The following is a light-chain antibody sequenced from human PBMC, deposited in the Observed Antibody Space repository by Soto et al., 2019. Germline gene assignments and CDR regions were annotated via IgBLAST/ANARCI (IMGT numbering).Light chain of an antibody. CDR2: GNS. CDR3: QSYDSSLSGYG. Sequence: QSVLTQPPSVSGAPGQRVTISCTGSSSNIGAGYDVHWYQQLPGTAPKLLIYGNSNRPSGVPDRFSGSKSGTSASLAITGLQAEYEADYYCQSYDSSLSGYGFGTGTKHTVL. V-gene: IGLV1-40*01. J-gene: IGLJ1*01. CDR1: SSNIGAGYD.